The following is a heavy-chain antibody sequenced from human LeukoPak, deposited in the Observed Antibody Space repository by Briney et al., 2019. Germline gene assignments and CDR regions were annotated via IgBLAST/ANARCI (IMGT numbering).Heavy chain of an antibody. J-gene: IGHJ4*02. Sequence: ASVKVSCKASGYTFTSYAMHWVRQAPGQRLEWMGWINAGNGNTKYSQKFQGRVTIIRDTSASTAYMELSSLRSEDTAVYYCARVGIQLWLRVNYWGQGTLVTVSS. V-gene: IGHV1-3*01. CDR3: ARVGIQLWLRVNY. CDR2: INAGNGNT. D-gene: IGHD5-18*01. CDR1: GYTFTSYA.